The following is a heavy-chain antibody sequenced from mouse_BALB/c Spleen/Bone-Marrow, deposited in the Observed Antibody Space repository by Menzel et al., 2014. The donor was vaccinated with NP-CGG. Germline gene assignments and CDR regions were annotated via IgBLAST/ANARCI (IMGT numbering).Heavy chain of an antibody. V-gene: IGHV7-3*02. Sequence: EVQLVESGGGSVQPGGSLRLSCATSGFTFTDYYMSWVRQPPGKALEWLVFIRNKAKGYTTDYSASVKGRFTISRDNSQRILYLQMNTLRAEDSATYYCARDENVGIYWYFDVWGAGTTVIVSS. CDR2: IRNKAKGYTT. CDR1: GFTFTDYY. J-gene: IGHJ1*01. CDR3: ARDENVGIYWYFDV.